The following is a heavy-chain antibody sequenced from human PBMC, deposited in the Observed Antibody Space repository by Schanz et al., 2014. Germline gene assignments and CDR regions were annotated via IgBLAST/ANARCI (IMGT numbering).Heavy chain of an antibody. V-gene: IGHV3-23*04. CDR3: AKSQGSSFDS. J-gene: IGHJ4*02. CDR2: NDGGVNK. CDR1: GFSVGNKY. Sequence: EVQLVESGGGVVRPGGSLRLSCAASGFSVGNKYMNWVRQAPGKGLEWVSSFNDGGVNKYYADSVKGRFTISSDNSKSTLYLQMSSLRAEDTAVYYCAKSQGSSFDSWGQGTLVTVSS. D-gene: IGHD6-13*01.